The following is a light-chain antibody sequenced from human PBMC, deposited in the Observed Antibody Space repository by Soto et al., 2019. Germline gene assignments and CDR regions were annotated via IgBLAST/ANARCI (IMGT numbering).Light chain of an antibody. CDR2: KAS. CDR1: QTISSW. Sequence: DIHMTQSPSTRSGYVEDVVTITCRASQTISSWLDWYQQKPGKAPKLLIYKASTLKSGVPSRFSGSGSGTEFTLTISSLQPDDFATYYCQHYNSYSEAFGQGTKVDIK. CDR3: QHYNSYSEA. V-gene: IGKV1-5*03. J-gene: IGKJ1*01.